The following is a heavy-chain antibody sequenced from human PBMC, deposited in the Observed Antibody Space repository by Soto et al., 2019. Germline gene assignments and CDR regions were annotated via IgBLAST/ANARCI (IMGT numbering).Heavy chain of an antibody. D-gene: IGHD6-13*01. CDR1: GYTFTSYG. CDR3: ARVIAAAADFDY. Sequence: QVQLVQSGAEVKKPGASVKVSCKASGYTFTSYGISWVRQAPGQGLEWMGWISAYNRNTNYAQKLQGRVTMTTDTSPSTAHMELRSLRSDDTAVYYCARVIAAAADFDYWGQGTLVTVSS. V-gene: IGHV1-18*01. CDR2: ISAYNRNT. J-gene: IGHJ4*02.